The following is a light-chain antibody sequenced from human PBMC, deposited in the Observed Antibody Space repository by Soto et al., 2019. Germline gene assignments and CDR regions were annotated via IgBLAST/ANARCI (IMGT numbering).Light chain of an antibody. CDR2: EVT. Sequence: QSLLNQPASVSGSPGQSITISCTGTVSDVGGYDYVSWYQHHPGKAPKVMIYEVTNRPSGVSNRFSGSKSGNTASLTISGLLAEDEADYYCSSYTSSSTYVFGTGTKVTVL. J-gene: IGLJ1*01. CDR1: VSDVGGYDY. CDR3: SSYTSSSTYV. V-gene: IGLV2-14*01.